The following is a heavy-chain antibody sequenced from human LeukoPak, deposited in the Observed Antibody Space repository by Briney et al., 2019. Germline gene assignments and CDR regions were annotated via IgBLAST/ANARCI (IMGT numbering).Heavy chain of an antibody. CDR1: GGSFSGYY. D-gene: IGHD3-16*02. CDR3: ARVAYDYVWGSYRNYFDY. Sequence: SETLSLTCAVYGGSFSGYYWSWIRQPPGKGLEWIGEINHSGCTNYNPSLKSRVTISVDTSKNQFSLKLSSVTAADTAVYYCARVAYDYVWGSYRNYFDYWGQGTLVTVSS. V-gene: IGHV4-34*01. J-gene: IGHJ4*02. CDR2: INHSGCT.